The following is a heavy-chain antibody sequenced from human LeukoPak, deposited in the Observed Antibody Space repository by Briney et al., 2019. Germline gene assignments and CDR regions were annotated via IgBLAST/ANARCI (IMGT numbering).Heavy chain of an antibody. CDR2: VFYSGTT. Sequence: SETLSLTCNVSGGSVFSSSDYWAWIRQPPGMGLEWIGSVFYSGTTYYSPSLKSRVTISVDTSKNQFFLKMNCVTAADTAVYYCARHGTCSRARCDRLFDYWGQGTLVTVSS. CDR1: GGSVFSSSDY. J-gene: IGHJ4*02. CDR3: ARHGTCSRARCDRLFDY. V-gene: IGHV4-39*01. D-gene: IGHD2/OR15-2a*01.